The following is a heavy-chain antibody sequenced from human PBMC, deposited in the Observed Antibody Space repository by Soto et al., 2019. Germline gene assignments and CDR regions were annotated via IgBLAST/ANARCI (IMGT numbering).Heavy chain of an antibody. J-gene: IGHJ4*02. CDR2: TSYTGSP. CDR3: ARGVGSSPPRY. D-gene: IGHD1-26*01. CDR1: GGSITSYH. Sequence: SETLSLTCIVSGGSITSYHWSWIRQLPEKGLEWIAYTSYTGSPYYNPSLRSRVIISADTSKNQISLKLTSATAADTAVYYCARGVGSSPPRYWGRGTLVTVSS. V-gene: IGHV4-59*01.